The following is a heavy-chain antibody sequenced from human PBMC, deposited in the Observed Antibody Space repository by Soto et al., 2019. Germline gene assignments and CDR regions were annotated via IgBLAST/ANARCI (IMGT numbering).Heavy chain of an antibody. CDR3: ARARYYDSSGYYY. D-gene: IGHD3-22*01. Sequence: SETLSLTCAVYGGSFSGYYWSWIRQPPGKGLEWIGEINHSGSTNYNPSLKSRVTISVDTSKNQCALKLSSVTAADTAVYYCARARYYDSSGYYYWGQGTLVTVSS. J-gene: IGHJ4*02. CDR1: GGSFSGYY. V-gene: IGHV4-34*01. CDR2: INHSGST.